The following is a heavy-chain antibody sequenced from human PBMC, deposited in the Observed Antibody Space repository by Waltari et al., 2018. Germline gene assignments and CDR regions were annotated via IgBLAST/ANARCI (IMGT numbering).Heavy chain of an antibody. V-gene: IGHV3-21*01. CDR2: ISVSSYI. J-gene: IGHJ5*02. CDR3: SGCMGVSPGCWFDP. Sequence: EVQLVECGGGLLKLGGSLRLSCAASGFTFSSYSLNWVRQAPGKGWGWVSSISVSSYIYYADAVKGGFTTTRDNAKNSLYLQMISLSAEDTAVYYCSGCMGVSPGCWFDPWGQGTLVTVSS. D-gene: IGHD2-8*01. CDR1: GFTFSSYS.